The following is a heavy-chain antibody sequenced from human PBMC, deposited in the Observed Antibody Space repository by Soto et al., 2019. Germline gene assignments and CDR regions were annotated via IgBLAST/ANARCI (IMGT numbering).Heavy chain of an antibody. J-gene: IGHJ6*02. CDR1: GGTFSSYA. Sequence: ASVKVSCKASGGTFSSYAISWVRQAPGQGLEWMGGIIPIFGTANYAQKFQGRVTITADESTSTAYMELSSLRSDDTAVYYCASMEGWLVGSDYYYYYYGMDVWGQGTTVTVSS. CDR2: IIPIFGTA. D-gene: IGHD6-19*01. V-gene: IGHV1-69*13. CDR3: ASMEGWLVGSDYYYYYYGMDV.